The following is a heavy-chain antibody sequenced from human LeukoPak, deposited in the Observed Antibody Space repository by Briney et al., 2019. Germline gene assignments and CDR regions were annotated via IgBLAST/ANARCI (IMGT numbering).Heavy chain of an antibody. CDR3: ARDGDGYCSSTSCLRGMDV. Sequence: SVKVSCKASGGTFSSYATSWVRQAPGQGLEWMGRIIPILGIANYAQKFQGRVTITADKSTSTAYMELSSLRSEDTAVYYCARDGDGYCSSTSCLRGMDVWGQGTTVTVSS. D-gene: IGHD2-2*01. CDR1: GGTFSSYA. J-gene: IGHJ6*02. CDR2: IIPILGIA. V-gene: IGHV1-69*04.